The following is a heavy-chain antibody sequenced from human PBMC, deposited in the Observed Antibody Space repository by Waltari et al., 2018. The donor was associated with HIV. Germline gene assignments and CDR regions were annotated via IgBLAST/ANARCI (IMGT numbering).Heavy chain of an antibody. V-gene: IGHV4-4*02. D-gene: IGHD3-16*02. Sequence: QVQLQESGPGLVKPSGTLSLTCAVSGGSLSSSNWWRWVRPPPGKGLEWIGEIYHSGSTNYNPSLKRRVTISVDKSKNQFSLKLSSVTAADTAVYYCARDPDYDYVWGSYRSGYFQHWGQGTLVTFSS. J-gene: IGHJ1*01. CDR2: IYHSGST. CDR1: GGSLSSSNW. CDR3: ARDPDYDYVWGSYRSGYFQH.